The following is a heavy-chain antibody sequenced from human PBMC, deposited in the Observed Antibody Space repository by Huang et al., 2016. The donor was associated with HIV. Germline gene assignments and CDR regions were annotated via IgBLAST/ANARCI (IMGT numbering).Heavy chain of an antibody. CDR3: ARDPRIQSWLNFFDY. J-gene: IGHJ4*02. V-gene: IGHV3-74*01. CDR2: INSDGSST. Sequence: EVQLVESGGGLVQPGGSLRLSCAASGFSISSYWMHWVRQAQGKGLVGVSRINSDGSSTTYAESVKGRFTISRDNAKNTLYLQMNSLRAEDTAVYYCARDPRIQSWLNFFDYWGQGTLVSVSS. CDR1: GFSISSYW. D-gene: IGHD3-22*01.